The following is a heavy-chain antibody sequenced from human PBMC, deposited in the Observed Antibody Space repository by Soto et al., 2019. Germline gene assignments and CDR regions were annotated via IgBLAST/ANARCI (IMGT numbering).Heavy chain of an antibody. Sequence: ASVKVSCKASGYTFTSYGISWVRQAPGQGLEWMGWISAYNGNTNYAQRLQGRVTMTTDTSTSTAYMELRSLRSDDTAVYYCARGGIVATIVSGKHYYYYYGMDVWGQGTTVTVSS. V-gene: IGHV1-18*01. D-gene: IGHD5-12*01. CDR3: ARGGIVATIVSGKHYYYYYGMDV. J-gene: IGHJ6*02. CDR2: ISAYNGNT. CDR1: GYTFTSYG.